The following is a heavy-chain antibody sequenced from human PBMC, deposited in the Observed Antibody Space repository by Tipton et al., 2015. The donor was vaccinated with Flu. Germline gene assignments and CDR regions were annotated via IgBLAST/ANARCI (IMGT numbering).Heavy chain of an antibody. J-gene: IGHJ3*02. V-gene: IGHV3-53*05. Sequence: GSLRLSCAVSGFSVTNNYMTWVRQAPGKGLQWVSVIYRGGTTYVADSVKGRCTISRDNSKNTLYLQWNSLTTEDTAVYYCATLGNSGTDGFDIWGQGTMVTISS. CDR3: ATLGNSGTDGFDI. CDR2: IYRGGTT. D-gene: IGHD5-12*01. CDR1: GFSVTNNY.